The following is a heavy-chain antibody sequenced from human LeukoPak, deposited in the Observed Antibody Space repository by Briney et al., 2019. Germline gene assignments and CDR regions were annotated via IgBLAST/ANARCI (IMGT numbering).Heavy chain of an antibody. D-gene: IGHD1-26*01. Sequence: GGSLRLSCAASGFTFSDFNMNWVRRAPGKGLECVPHITGSGRTIYYADSVKGRFTVSRDNAKNSLYLQMNSLRDEDTAVYYCARPSGSLAFDIWGKGTMVTVSS. CDR1: GFTFSDFN. J-gene: IGHJ3*02. V-gene: IGHV3-48*02. CDR2: ITGSGRTI. CDR3: ARPSGSLAFDI.